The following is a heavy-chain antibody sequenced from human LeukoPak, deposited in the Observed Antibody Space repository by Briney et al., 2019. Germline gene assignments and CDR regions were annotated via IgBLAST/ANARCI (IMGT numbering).Heavy chain of an antibody. D-gene: IGHD3-16*01. CDR2: IYYSGST. J-gene: IGHJ4*02. Sequence: SETLSLTCTVSGGPISSSSYYWGWIRQPPGKGLEWIGSIYYSGSTYYNPSLKSRVTISVDTSKNQFSLKLSSVTAADTAVYFCARLWGGAVDYWGQGTLVTVSS. CDR3: ARLWGGAVDY. CDR1: GGPISSSSYY. V-gene: IGHV4-39*01.